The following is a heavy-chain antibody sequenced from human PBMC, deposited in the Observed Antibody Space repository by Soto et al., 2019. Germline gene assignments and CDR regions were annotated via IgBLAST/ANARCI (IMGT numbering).Heavy chain of an antibody. J-gene: IGHJ3*02. D-gene: IGHD4-17*01. Sequence: EVQLVESGGGLVQPGGSLRLSCAASGFTFSSYAMHWVRQAPGKGLEYVSAMSSNGGSTYYANSVKGRFTISRDNSKNALYLQMGSLRAEDMAVYYCASGMGDYGAFDIWGQGTMVTVSS. CDR3: ASGMGDYGAFDI. CDR1: GFTFSSYA. V-gene: IGHV3-64*01. CDR2: MSSNGGST.